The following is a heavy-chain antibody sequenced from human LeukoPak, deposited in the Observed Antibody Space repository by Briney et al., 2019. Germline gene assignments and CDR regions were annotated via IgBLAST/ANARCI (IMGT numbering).Heavy chain of an antibody. CDR1: GFTVSRYW. V-gene: IGHV3-74*01. CDR3: ANEVRPNDY. Sequence: PGGSLRLSCAASGFTVSRYWMHWVRQATGKGLVWVARINVEGNYIDYADSVKGRFTISRDNSKNTLYLQMNSLRVEDTALYYCANEVRPNDYWGQGTLVTVSS. J-gene: IGHJ4*02. D-gene: IGHD1-1*01. CDR2: INVEGNYI.